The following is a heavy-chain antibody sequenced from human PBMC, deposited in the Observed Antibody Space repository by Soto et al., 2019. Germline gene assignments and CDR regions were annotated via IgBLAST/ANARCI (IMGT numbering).Heavy chain of an antibody. D-gene: IGHD3-22*01. CDR3: ARNEEWLLPNNWFDP. V-gene: IGHV1-2*02. CDR1: GYTFTGYY. CDR2: INPNSGGT. J-gene: IGHJ5*02. Sequence: ASVKISCKASGYTFTGYYMHWVRQAPGQGLEWMGWINPNSGGTNYAQKFQGRVTMTRDTSISTAYMELSRLRSDDTAVYYCARNEEWLLPNNWFDPWGQGTLVTVSS.